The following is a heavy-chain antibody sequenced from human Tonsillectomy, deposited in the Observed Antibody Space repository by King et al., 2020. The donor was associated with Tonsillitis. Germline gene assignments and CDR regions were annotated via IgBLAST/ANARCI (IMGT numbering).Heavy chain of an antibody. CDR2: IYPGDSDT. V-gene: IGHV5-51*01. J-gene: IGHJ1*01. CDR1: GYSFSNYW. Sequence: QLVQSGAEVKKSGESLKISCKGSGYSFSNYWIGWVRQMPGKGLEWVGIIYPGDSDTRYSPSFQGQVSISADKSISTAYLQWSSLKASDTAMYYCVRSDRSGYPDLQHWGQGTLVTVSS. D-gene: IGHD3-22*01. CDR3: VRSDRSGYPDLQH.